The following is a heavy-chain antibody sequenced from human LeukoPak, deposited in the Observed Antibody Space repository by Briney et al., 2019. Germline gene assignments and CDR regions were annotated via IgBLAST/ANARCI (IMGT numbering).Heavy chain of an antibody. J-gene: IGHJ6*03. D-gene: IGHD6-19*01. V-gene: IGHV1-69*13. CDR3: ARGADYSSGWYKAYYYYYYMDV. CDR2: IIPIFGTA. CDR1: GGTFSSYA. Sequence: GASVKVSCKASGGTFSSYAISWVRQAPGQGLEWMGGIIPIFGTANYAQKFQGRVTITADESTSTAYMELSSLRSEDTAVYYCARGADYSSGWYKAYYYYYYMDVWGKGTTVTVSS.